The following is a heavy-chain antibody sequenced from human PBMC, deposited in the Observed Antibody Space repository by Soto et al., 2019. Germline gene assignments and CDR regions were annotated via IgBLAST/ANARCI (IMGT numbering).Heavy chain of an antibody. J-gene: IGHJ4*02. Sequence: SQTLSLTCAISGDSVSSSSVTWNWIRQSPSRGLEWLGRTYYRSKWYNDYAVSVKSRITINPNTSKNQVSLQLNSVTPEDTAVYYCARERLGELSPFDYWGQGTLVTVSS. V-gene: IGHV6-1*01. CDR1: GDSVSSSSVT. D-gene: IGHD3-16*02. CDR2: TYYRSKWYN. CDR3: ARERLGELSPFDY.